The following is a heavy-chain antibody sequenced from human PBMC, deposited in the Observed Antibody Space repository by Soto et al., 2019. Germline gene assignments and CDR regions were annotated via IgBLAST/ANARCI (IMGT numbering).Heavy chain of an antibody. CDR3: ARGGTLAAAAYY. V-gene: IGHV4-34*01. CDR2: INHSGST. Sequence: PSETLSLTCAVYGGSFSGYYWSWIRQPPGKGLEWIGEINHSGSTNYNPSLKSRVTISVDTSKNQFSLKLSSVTAAVTAVYYCARGGTLAAAAYYWGQGTLVTVSS. D-gene: IGHD6-13*01. CDR1: GGSFSGYY. J-gene: IGHJ4*02.